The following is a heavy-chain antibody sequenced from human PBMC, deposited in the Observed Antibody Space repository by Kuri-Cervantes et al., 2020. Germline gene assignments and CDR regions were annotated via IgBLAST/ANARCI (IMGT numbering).Heavy chain of an antibody. CDR3: ARDPRPSYYDFWSGSYGMDV. CDR2: TYYRSKWYN. Sequence: SQTLSLTCAISGDSVSSNSAAWNWIRQSPSRGLEWLGRTYYRSKWYNDYAVSVKSRITINPDTSKNQFSLQLNSVTPEDTAVYYCARDPRPSYYDFWSGSYGMDVWGQGTTVTVSS. CDR1: GDSVSSNSAA. V-gene: IGHV6-1*01. D-gene: IGHD3-3*01. J-gene: IGHJ6*02.